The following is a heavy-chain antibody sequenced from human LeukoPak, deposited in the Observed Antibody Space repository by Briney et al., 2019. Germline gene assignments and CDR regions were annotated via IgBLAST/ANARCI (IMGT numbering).Heavy chain of an antibody. V-gene: IGHV3-48*01. CDR1: GFTFSSYS. CDR2: ISSSSSTI. Sequence: GGSLRLSCAASGFTFSSYSMNWVRQAPGKGLEWVSYISSSSSTIYYADSVKGRFTISRDNAKNSLYLQMNSLRAEDTAVYYCAREGPETYCGGDCYLEGKNPFDYWGQGTLVTVSS. D-gene: IGHD2-21*01. J-gene: IGHJ4*02. CDR3: AREGPETYCGGDCYLEGKNPFDY.